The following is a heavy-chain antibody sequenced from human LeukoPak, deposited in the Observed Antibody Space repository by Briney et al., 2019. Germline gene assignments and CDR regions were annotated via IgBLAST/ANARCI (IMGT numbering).Heavy chain of an antibody. CDR2: ISYDGSNK. CDR1: GFTFSSYA. V-gene: IGHV3-30-3*01. CDR3: ASWGDTTAEYFQR. Sequence: GGSLRLSCAASGFTFSSYAMHWVRQAPGKGLEWVAVISYDGSNKYYADSVKGRFTISRDNAQNSMYLQMNSLRVEDTAVYYCASWGDTTAEYFQRWGQGTLVTVSS. J-gene: IGHJ1*01. D-gene: IGHD2-21*02.